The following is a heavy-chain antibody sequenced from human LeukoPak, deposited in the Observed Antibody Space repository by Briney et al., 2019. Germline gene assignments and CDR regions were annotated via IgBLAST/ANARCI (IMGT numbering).Heavy chain of an antibody. D-gene: IGHD5-18*01. CDR2: IYWDDDK. Sequence: SGPTLVNPTQTLTLTCTFSGFSLSTSGVGVGWILQPPGKALEWLALIYWDDDKRYSPSLKSRLTITKDTSKNQVVLTMTNMDPVDTATYYCAHSLTGIQLWFAYYFDYWGQGTLVTVSS. J-gene: IGHJ4*02. CDR1: GFSLSTSGVG. CDR3: AHSLTGIQLWFAYYFDY. V-gene: IGHV2-5*02.